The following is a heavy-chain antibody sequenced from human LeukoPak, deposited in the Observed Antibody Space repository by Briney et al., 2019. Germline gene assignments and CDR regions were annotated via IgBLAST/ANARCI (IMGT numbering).Heavy chain of an antibody. CDR1: GGSFSGYY. CDR2: INHSGST. CDR3: ARGREVVVVAATIGYYYYYGMDV. J-gene: IGHJ6*04. D-gene: IGHD2-15*01. V-gene: IGHV4-34*01. Sequence: SETLSLTCAVYGGSFSGYYWSWIRQPPGKGLEWIGEINHSGSTNYNPSLKSRVTISVDTSKNQFSLKLSSVTAADTAVYYCARGREVVVVAATIGYYYYYGMDVWGKETTVTVSS.